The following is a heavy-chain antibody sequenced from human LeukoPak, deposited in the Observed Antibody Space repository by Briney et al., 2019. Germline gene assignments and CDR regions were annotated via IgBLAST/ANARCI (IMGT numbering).Heavy chain of an antibody. CDR3: ARDGVFYDSSGWALH. D-gene: IGHD3-22*01. CDR2: IWYDGSNK. V-gene: IGHV3-33*01. J-gene: IGHJ4*02. CDR1: GFTFSSYG. Sequence: PGGSLRLSCAASGFTFSSYGMHWVRQAPGKGLEWVAVIWYDGSNKYYADSVKGRFTISRDNSKNTLYLQMNSLRAEDTAVYYCARDGVFYDSSGWALHWGQGTLVTVSS.